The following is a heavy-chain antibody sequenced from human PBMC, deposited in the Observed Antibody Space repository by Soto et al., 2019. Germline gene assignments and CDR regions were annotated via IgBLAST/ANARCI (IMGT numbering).Heavy chain of an antibody. CDR2: IYPCDSDT. CDR1: GYSFTSYW. Sequence: PGDSLKISCKGSGYSFTSYWIGWVRQMPGKGLEWMGIIYPCDSDTRYSPSFQGQVTISAXXXIXXXYXQXXXLKASDTAMYYCARHSEVTYYYGMDVWGQGTTVTVSS. V-gene: IGHV5-51*01. J-gene: IGHJ6*02. CDR3: ARHSEVTYYYGMDV. D-gene: IGHD3-10*01.